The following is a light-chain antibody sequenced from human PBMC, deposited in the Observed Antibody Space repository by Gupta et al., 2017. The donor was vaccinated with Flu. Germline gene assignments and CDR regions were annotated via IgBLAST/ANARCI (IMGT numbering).Light chain of an antibody. J-gene: IGKJ2*01. CDR1: QSISSW. V-gene: IGKV1-5*03. CDR3: QQDDSYPYA. Sequence: GHRFTITCRASQSISSWLAWYQQKPGKAPKVLIYKASSLESGVTSRFSGSGSGTEFTLTISSLQPDDFATYYCQQDDSYPYAFGQGTKLEIK. CDR2: KAS.